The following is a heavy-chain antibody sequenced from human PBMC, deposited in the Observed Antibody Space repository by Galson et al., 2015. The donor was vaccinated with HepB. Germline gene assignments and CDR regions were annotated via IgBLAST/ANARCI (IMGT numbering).Heavy chain of an antibody. J-gene: IGHJ4*02. Sequence: SLRLSCAASGFTFSDYYMTWIRQAPGKGLEWISYISGRSHYTKYADSVRGRFTISRDNAKNSLYLQLNSLRAEDTAVYYCARDVVAAKEGGFDYWGRGTLVTVSS. CDR2: ISGRSHYT. D-gene: IGHD3-16*01. CDR1: GFTFSDYY. V-gene: IGHV3-11*05. CDR3: ARDVVAAKEGGFDY.